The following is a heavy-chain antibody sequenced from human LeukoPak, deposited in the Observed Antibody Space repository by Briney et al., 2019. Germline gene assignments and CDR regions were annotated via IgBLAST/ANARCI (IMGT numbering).Heavy chain of an antibody. CDR2: MNPNCGNT. V-gene: IGHV1-8*02. CDR1: GYTFTGYY. D-gene: IGHD3-10*01. J-gene: IGHJ6*02. Sequence: ASVKVSCKASGYTFTGYYMHWVRQATGQGLEWMGWMNPNCGNTGYAQKFQGRVTMTRNTSISTAYMELSSLRSEDTAVYYCARDLMVRGPRGPYYYYGMDVWGQGTTVTVSS. CDR3: ARDLMVRGPRGPYYYYGMDV.